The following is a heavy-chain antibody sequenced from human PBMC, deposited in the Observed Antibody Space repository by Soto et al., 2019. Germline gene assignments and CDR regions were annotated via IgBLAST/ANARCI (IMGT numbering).Heavy chain of an antibody. J-gene: IGHJ5*02. Sequence: EVQLVESGGGLVQPGGSLRLSCAASGFTFSNDWMHWVRQGAGKGLVWVSRINMDGSRTNYADSVRGRFTISRDNAKKPVYLKRTGLRAEDTAIYSCARGPRGIYVNDHWGQGALVTVSS. D-gene: IGHD2-8*02. V-gene: IGHV3-74*01. CDR2: INMDGSRT. CDR1: GFTFSNDW. CDR3: ARGPRGIYVNDH.